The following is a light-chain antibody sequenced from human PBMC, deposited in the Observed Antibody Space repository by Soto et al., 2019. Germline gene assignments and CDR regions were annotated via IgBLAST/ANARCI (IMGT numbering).Light chain of an antibody. CDR2: AAS. J-gene: IGKJ4*01. CDR3: QKVHSPPLT. Sequence: DIQMTQSPSSLSASVGDRVTITCRASQGIYNYVAWYQQKPGKVPKLLINAASALQSGVPSRFSGSGSVTDFTLTISSLQPEDVATYFCQKVHSPPLTFGGGTKVEIK. V-gene: IGKV1-27*01. CDR1: QGIYNY.